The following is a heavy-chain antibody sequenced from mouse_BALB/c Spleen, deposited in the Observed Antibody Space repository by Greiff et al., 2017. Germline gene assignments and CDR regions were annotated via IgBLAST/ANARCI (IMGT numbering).Heavy chain of an antibody. CDR3: ARSMITTWFAY. CDR1: GYTFTSYV. V-gene: IGHV1-14*01. CDR2: INPYNDGT. J-gene: IGHJ3*01. Sequence: VQLKQSGPELVKPGASVKMSCKASGYTFTSYVMHWVKQKPGQGLEWIGYINPYNDGTKYNEKFKGKATLTSDKSSSTAYMELSSLTSEDSAVYYCARSMITTWFAYWGQGTLVTVSA. D-gene: IGHD2-4*01.